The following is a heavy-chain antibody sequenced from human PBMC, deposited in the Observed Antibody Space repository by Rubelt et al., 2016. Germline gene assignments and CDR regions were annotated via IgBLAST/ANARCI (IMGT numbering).Heavy chain of an antibody. Sequence: QVQLQESGPGLVKPSETLSLTCTVSGGSLSSYYWSWIRQPPGKGLEWIGYVFYSGSTNYNPSLQSRVTISVDTSRNQFSLKLTSVTGAETAVYYCARQKAPTGTIRFDVWGQGTMVTVSS. V-gene: IGHV4-59*08. CDR2: VFYSGST. J-gene: IGHJ3*01. CDR3: ARQKAPTGTIRFDV. D-gene: IGHD1-1*01. CDR1: GGSLSSYY.